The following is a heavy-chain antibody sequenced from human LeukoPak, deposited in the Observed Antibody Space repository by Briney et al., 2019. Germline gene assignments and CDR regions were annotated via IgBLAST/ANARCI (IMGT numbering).Heavy chain of an antibody. CDR2: IYTSGST. CDR1: GGSISSYY. V-gene: IGHV4-4*07. CDR3: ARDVRYCSSTSCYRIDP. J-gene: IGHJ5*02. D-gene: IGHD2-2*01. Sequence: KPSETLSLTCTVSGGSISSYYWSWIRQPAGKGLEWIGRIYTSGSTNYNPSLTSRVTMSVDTSKNQFSLKLSSVTAADTAVYYCARDVRYCSSTSCYRIDPWGQGTLVTVSS.